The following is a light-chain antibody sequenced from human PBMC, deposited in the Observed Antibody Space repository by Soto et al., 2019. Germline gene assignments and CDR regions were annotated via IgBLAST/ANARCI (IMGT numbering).Light chain of an antibody. J-gene: IGKJ4*01. CDR1: QSVSLS. Sequence: EIVLTQSPATLSVSLGDSATLSCRASQSVSLSLAWYQMRPGQPPRLLIYGASTRATDIPARFSGSGSGTDFTLTISSLQSEDFAVYYCQQYNDWPPLTFGGGTKVDIK. CDR3: QQYNDWPPLT. V-gene: IGKV3-15*01. CDR2: GAS.